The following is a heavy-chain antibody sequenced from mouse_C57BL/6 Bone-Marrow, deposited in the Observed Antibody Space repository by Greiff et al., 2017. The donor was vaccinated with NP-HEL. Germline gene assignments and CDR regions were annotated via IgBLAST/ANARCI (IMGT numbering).Heavy chain of an antibody. CDR3: ARFYYGNYVGDWYFDV. J-gene: IGHJ1*03. V-gene: IGHV1-82*01. D-gene: IGHD2-1*01. CDR1: GYAFSSSW. CDR2: IYPGDGDT. Sequence: QVHVKQSGPELVKPGASVKISCKASGYAFSSSWMNWVKQRPGKGLEWIGRIYPGDGDTNYNGKFKGKATLTADKSSSTAYMQLSSLTSEDSAVYFCARFYYGNYVGDWYFDVWGTGTTVTVSS.